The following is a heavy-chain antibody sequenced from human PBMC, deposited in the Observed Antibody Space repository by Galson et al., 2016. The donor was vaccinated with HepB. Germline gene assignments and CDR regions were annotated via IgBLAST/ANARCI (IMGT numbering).Heavy chain of an antibody. D-gene: IGHD3-16*01. CDR1: GFTLGGYW. Sequence: SLRLSCAASGFTLGGYWMNWVRQAPGKGLEWVAIIKEDGSEKYYVDSVRGRFTISRDNAKNSLSLQMNSLRAEDTAVYYCGKHGGFDYWGQGARVTVSS. V-gene: IGHV3-7*03. J-gene: IGHJ4*02. CDR3: GKHGGFDY. CDR2: IKEDGSEK.